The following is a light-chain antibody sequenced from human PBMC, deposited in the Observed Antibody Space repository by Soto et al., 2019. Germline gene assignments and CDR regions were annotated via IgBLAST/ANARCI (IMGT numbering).Light chain of an antibody. Sequence: EVVMTQSPATLSVSPGERVTLSCRASQSASSNLAWYQQKPGQAPSLLIYGASTRAAGIPARFSGRGSGAEFTLTISGLQFEDFAVYYCQHYNKWPYTFGQGTNLEIK. J-gene: IGKJ2*01. CDR3: QHYNKWPYT. V-gene: IGKV3-15*01. CDR1: QSASSN. CDR2: GAS.